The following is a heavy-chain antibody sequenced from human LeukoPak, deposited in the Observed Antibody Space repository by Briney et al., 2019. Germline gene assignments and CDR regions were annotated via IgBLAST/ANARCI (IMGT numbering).Heavy chain of an antibody. V-gene: IGHV4-30-4*01. J-gene: IGHJ5*02. CDR2: VYYSGST. CDR3: ARRHSASRVFWFDP. D-gene: IGHD1-26*01. CDR1: GDSISGADYY. Sequence: SQTLSLTCTVSGDSISGADYYWSWIRQPPGKGLEWIAYVYYSGSTNYNPSLKSRVTISTDTSKTQFSLSVSSVTSADTAIYYCARRHSASRVFWFDPWGQGTLVTVSS.